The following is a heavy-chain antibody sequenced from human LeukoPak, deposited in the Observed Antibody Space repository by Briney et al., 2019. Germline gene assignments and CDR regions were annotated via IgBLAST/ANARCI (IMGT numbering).Heavy chain of an antibody. J-gene: IGHJ4*02. Sequence: GGSLRLSRAASGFTFSSYSMNWVRQAPGKGLEWVSSISSSSSYIYYADSVKGRFTISRDIAKNSLYLQMNSLRAEDTAVYYCARDYGSVKRYDILTGYSPGYFDYWGQGTLVTVSS. CDR2: ISSSSSYI. CDR1: GFTFSSYS. V-gene: IGHV3-21*01. D-gene: IGHD3-9*01. CDR3: ARDYGSVKRYDILTGYSPGYFDY.